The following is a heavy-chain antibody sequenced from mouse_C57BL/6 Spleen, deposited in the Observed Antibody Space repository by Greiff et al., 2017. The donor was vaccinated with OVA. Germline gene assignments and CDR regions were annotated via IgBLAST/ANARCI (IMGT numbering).Heavy chain of an antibody. CDR3: ARRGYDYDVDY. CDR1: GYTFTNYW. J-gene: IGHJ2*01. Sequence: QVQLKQSGAELVRPGTSVKMSCTASGYTFTNYWMGWAKQRPGHGLEWIGDIDPGGGYTNYNGKFKGKATLTADKSSNTAYMQFSSLTSEDSAIYYCARRGYDYDVDYWGQGTTLTVSS. V-gene: IGHV1-63*01. D-gene: IGHD2-4*01. CDR2: IDPGGGYT.